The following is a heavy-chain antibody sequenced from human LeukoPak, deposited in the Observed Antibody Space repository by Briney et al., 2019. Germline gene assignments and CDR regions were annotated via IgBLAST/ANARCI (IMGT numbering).Heavy chain of an antibody. V-gene: IGHV3-30*04. Sequence: GGSLRLSCAASGFTFSSYAMHWVRQAPGKGLEWMAVISYDGSNKYYADSVKGRFTISRDNSKNTLYLQMNSLRAEDTAVYYCARSLYCSSTSCFGDRLVYGMDVWGKGTTVTVSS. CDR2: ISYDGSNK. CDR3: ARSLYCSSTSCFGDRLVYGMDV. J-gene: IGHJ6*04. D-gene: IGHD2-2*01. CDR1: GFTFSSYA.